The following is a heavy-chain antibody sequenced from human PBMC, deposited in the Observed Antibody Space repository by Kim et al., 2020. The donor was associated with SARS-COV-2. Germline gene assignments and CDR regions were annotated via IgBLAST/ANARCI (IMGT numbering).Heavy chain of an antibody. Sequence: ASVKVSCKASGYTFIGYYIHWVRQAPGQGLEWMGWINPDSGGTKYAQKFQGRVTMTRDTSITTAYMELSRLRSDDTAVYYFARDGSVTYNWIDPWGQGTL. CDR3: ARDGSVTYNWIDP. CDR1: GYTFIGYY. V-gene: IGHV1-2*02. J-gene: IGHJ5*02. D-gene: IGHD3-10*01. CDR2: INPDSGGT.